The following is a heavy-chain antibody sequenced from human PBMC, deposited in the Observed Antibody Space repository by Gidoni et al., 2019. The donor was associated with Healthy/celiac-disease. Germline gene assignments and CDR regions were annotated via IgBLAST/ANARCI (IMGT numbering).Heavy chain of an antibody. D-gene: IGHD3-16*01. Sequence: QVQLVESGGGVVQPGRSLRLSCAASGFPFSSYAMHWVRQAPGKGLEWVAVISDDGSNKYYADSVKGRFTISRDNSKNTLYLQMNSLRAEDTAVYYCARDGGGAYYFDYWGQGTLVTVSS. CDR2: ISDDGSNK. V-gene: IGHV3-30-3*01. CDR1: GFPFSSYA. J-gene: IGHJ4*02. CDR3: ARDGGGAYYFDY.